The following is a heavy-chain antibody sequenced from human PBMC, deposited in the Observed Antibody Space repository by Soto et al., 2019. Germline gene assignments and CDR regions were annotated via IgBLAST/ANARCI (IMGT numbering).Heavy chain of an antibody. J-gene: IGHJ6*02. Sequence: SVKVSCKASGYTFTGYYMHWVRQAPGQGLEWMGWINPNSGGTNYVQKFQGWVTMTRDTSISTAYMELSRLRSDDTAMYYCARGPPSFTVFGEMLYGMDVWGQGTTVTVSS. V-gene: IGHV1-2*04. CDR1: GYTFTGYY. CDR3: ARGPPSFTVFGEMLYGMDV. CDR2: INPNSGGT. D-gene: IGHD3-3*01.